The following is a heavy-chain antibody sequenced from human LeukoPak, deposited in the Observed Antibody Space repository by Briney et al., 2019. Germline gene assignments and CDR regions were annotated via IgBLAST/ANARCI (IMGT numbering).Heavy chain of an antibody. CDR3: ARDSSGWYYFDS. Sequence: PGGSLRLSCAASGFTFSNYEMNWVRQAPGKGLEWVSYISRSSGSSIYYADSVKGRFTISRDNAKNSLYLQMNSLRAEDTAVYYCARDSSGWYYFDSWGQGILVTVSS. D-gene: IGHD6-19*01. J-gene: IGHJ4*02. V-gene: IGHV3-48*03. CDR1: GFTFSNYE. CDR2: ISRSSGSSI.